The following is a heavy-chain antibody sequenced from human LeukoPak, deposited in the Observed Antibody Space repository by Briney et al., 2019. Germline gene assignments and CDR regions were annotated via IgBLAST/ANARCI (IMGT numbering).Heavy chain of an antibody. Sequence: GGSLRLSCATSGFTFNSYAMSWVRQAPGKGLEWVSAISSSGHVTFYADSVKGRLTVSRDQSQNTLFLQMSSLRADDTAVYYCAKHRLPVAGSPSKNPTAYFEDWGQGILVTVSS. CDR2: ISSSGHVT. J-gene: IGHJ4*02. CDR1: GFTFNSYA. CDR3: AKHRLPVAGSPSKNPTAYFED. V-gene: IGHV3-23*01. D-gene: IGHD6-19*01.